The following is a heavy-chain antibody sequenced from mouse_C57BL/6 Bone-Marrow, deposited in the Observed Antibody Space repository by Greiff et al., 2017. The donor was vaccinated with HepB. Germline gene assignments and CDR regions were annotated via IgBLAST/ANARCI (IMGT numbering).Heavy chain of an antibody. V-gene: IGHV1-18*01. CDR1: GYTFTDYN. J-gene: IGHJ4*01. CDR3: ARSRTLLYCAMDD. CDR2: INPNNGGT. Sequence: EVQLQQSGPELVKPGASVKIPCKASGYTFTDYNMDWVKQSHGKSLEWIGDINPNNGGTIYNQKFKGKATLTVNKSSSTAYMEIRSLTSEDTAVYYCARSRTLLYCAMDDWGQGTSVTVSS. D-gene: IGHD2-1*01.